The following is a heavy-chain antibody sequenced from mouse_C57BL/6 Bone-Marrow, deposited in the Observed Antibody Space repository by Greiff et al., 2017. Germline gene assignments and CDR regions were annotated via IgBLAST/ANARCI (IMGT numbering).Heavy chain of an antibody. Sequence: EVKVVESGPVLVKPGASVKMSCKASGYKFTDYYMNWVKQSHGKSLEWIGVIDPYNGGTSYNQKFKGKATLTVDKSSSTAYMELNSLTSEDSAAYYCAREGGDYWGQGTPLTVSS. CDR2: IDPYNGGT. CDR1: GYKFTDYY. J-gene: IGHJ2*01. CDR3: AREGGDY. V-gene: IGHV1-19*01.